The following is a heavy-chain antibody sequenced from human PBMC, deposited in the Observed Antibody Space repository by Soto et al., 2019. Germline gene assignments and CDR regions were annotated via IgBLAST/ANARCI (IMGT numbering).Heavy chain of an antibody. V-gene: IGHV4-31*03. J-gene: IGHJ6*02. CDR1: GGSISSGGYY. Sequence: QVQLQESGPGLVKPSQTLSLTCTVSGGSISSGGYYWSWIRQHPGKGLEWIGYIYYSGSTYYNPSLKSRDTISVDTSKNQFSLKLSSVTAADTAVYYCARFGRGEYYHYGMDVWGQGTTVTVSS. CDR2: IYYSGST. D-gene: IGHD2-15*01. CDR3: ARFGRGEYYHYGMDV.